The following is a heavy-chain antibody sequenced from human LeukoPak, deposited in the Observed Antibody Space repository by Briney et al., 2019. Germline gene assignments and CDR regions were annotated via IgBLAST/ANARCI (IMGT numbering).Heavy chain of an antibody. CDR2: IHYTGIT. J-gene: IGHJ6*02. Sequence: PSETLSLTCFVSGGSISGSHWSWIRQSPGKGLEWIGYIHYTGITDYNPSLRSRLNLSIDLSKNQFSLRLSSVTAADTAVYYCARTGGDCSSGLCYYAMDVWGQGTTVTV. CDR3: ARTGGDCSSGLCYYAMDV. CDR1: GGSISGSH. D-gene: IGHD2-21*02. V-gene: IGHV4-59*01.